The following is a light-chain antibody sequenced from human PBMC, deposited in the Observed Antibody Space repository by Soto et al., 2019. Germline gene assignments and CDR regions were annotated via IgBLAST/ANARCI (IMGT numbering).Light chain of an antibody. CDR2: GAS. Sequence: EIVLTQSPGTLSLSPGERATLSCRASQSVSSSYLAWYQQKPGQAPRLLIYGASSRATGIPDRFSGSGSGTDFTLTISRLEPEDFAVYYCQHYGSSSNTFGGGTKVEIK. CDR3: QHYGSSSNT. CDR1: QSVSSSY. J-gene: IGKJ4*01. V-gene: IGKV3-20*01.